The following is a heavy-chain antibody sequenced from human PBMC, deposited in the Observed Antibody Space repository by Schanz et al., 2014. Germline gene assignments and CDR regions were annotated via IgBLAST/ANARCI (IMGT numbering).Heavy chain of an antibody. CDR3: ARGYSGYSHFDY. V-gene: IGHV7-4-1*02. CDR2: INTNTANP. J-gene: IGHJ4*02. Sequence: QVQLVQSGSELKKPGASVKVSCKASGYTFAMYDMNWVRQAPGQGLEWMGWINTNTANPTYAQGFTGRFVYTLDAXXTTAYLEISSLKAXDTAVYYCARGYSGYSHFDYWGQGALVTVSS. CDR1: GYTFAMYD. D-gene: IGHD5-12*01.